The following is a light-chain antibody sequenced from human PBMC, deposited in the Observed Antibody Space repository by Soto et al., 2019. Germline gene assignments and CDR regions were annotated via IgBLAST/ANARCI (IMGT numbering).Light chain of an antibody. CDR1: QTIGSN. J-gene: IGKJ5*01. Sequence: EVVITQSPATLSVSPGERATLSCRASQTIGSNLAWYQQKPGQAARLLIYGASTRATGVPARFSGSGSGTEFTLTVSSLQSEDFAVYYCQQYNNWPPITFGQGTRLEIK. CDR3: QQYNNWPPIT. CDR2: GAS. V-gene: IGKV3-15*01.